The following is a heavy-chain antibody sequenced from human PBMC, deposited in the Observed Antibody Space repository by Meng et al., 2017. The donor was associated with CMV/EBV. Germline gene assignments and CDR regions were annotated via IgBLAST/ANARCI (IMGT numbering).Heavy chain of an antibody. CDR1: GFTFSDYY. Sequence: GESLKISCAASGFTFSDYYMSWIRQAPGKGLEWVSYISSSGSNIYYADSVKGRFTISRDNAKNSLYLQMNSLRAEDTALYYCAKDQDMVGTGGAFDYWGQGTLVTVSS. D-gene: IGHD5-12*01. V-gene: IGHV3-11*01. J-gene: IGHJ4*02. CDR2: ISSSGSNI. CDR3: AKDQDMVGTGGAFDY.